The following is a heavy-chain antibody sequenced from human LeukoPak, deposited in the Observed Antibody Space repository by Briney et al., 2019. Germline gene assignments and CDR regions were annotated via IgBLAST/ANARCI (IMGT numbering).Heavy chain of an antibody. D-gene: IGHD3-22*01. J-gene: IGHJ6*02. V-gene: IGHV3-9*01. CDR3: AKAPSGGGYYDSSGYYEELDYGMDA. CDR1: GFTFDDYA. Sequence: GGSLRLSCAASGFTFDDYAMHWVRQAPGKGLEWVSGISWNSGSIGYADSVKGRFTISRDNAKNSLYLQMNSLRAEDTALYYCAKAPSGGGYYDSSGYYEELDYGMDAWGQGTTVTVSS. CDR2: ISWNSGSI.